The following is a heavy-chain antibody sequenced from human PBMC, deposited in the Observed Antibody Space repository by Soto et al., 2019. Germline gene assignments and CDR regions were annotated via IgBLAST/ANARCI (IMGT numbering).Heavy chain of an antibody. J-gene: IGHJ4*02. V-gene: IGHV1-46*01. CDR2: INPSGGTT. Sequence: ASVKVSCKTSGYIFTSYYIHWVRQAPGQGLEWMGIINPSGGTTTYAQRFQGRVTMTRDTSTSTVYMELSSLRSEDTAVYYCARGPATAPDAYWGLGTLVTVSS. CDR3: ARGPATAPDAY. CDR1: GYIFTSYY. D-gene: IGHD2-2*01.